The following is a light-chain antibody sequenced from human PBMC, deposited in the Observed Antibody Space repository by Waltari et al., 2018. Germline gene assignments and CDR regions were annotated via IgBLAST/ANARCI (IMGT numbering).Light chain of an antibody. CDR1: QSIATN. CDR3: QQYNRWPPIT. V-gene: IGKV3-15*01. Sequence: EVVMTQSPDTLSVSPGGRATLSCRASQSIATNLAWYQQRRGQAPRLLIFDASTRATSISGRFSGSRSGTEFTLTISSLQSDDSAVYYCQQYNRWPPITFGQGTRLEIK. CDR2: DAS. J-gene: IGKJ5*01.